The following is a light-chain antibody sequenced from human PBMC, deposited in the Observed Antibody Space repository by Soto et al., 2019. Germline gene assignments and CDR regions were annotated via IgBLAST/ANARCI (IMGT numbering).Light chain of an antibody. CDR1: XRLLHSNGYNY. CDR3: MQALQTPLT. CDR2: LGS. J-gene: IGKJ4*01. Sequence: DIVMTQSPLSLPVTPGEPASISCRSIXRLLHSNGYNYLDWYLQKPGQSPQLLIYLGSNRASGVPDRFSGSGSGTDFTLKISRVEAEHVGVYYCMQALQTPLTFGGGTKVDIK. V-gene: IGKV2-28*01.